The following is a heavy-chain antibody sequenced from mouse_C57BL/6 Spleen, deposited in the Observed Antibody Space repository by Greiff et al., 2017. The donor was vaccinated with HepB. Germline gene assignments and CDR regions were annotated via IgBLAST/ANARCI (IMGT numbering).Heavy chain of an antibody. Sequence: QVQLKQPGAELVRPGTSVKLSCKASGYTFTSYWMHWVKQRPGQGLEWIGVIDPSDSYTNYNQKFKGKATLTVDTSSSTAYMQLSSLTSEDSAVYYCARGATVVGRGYFDVWGTGTTVTVSS. J-gene: IGHJ1*03. CDR3: ARGATVVGRGYFDV. D-gene: IGHD1-1*01. CDR2: IDPSDSYT. CDR1: GYTFTSYW. V-gene: IGHV1-59*01.